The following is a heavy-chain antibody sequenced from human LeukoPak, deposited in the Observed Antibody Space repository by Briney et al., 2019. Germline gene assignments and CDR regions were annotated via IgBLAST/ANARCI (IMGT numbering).Heavy chain of an antibody. Sequence: GRSLRPSCAASGFTFSSYALYWVRQARGKGLEGVAVISYDGSNQYYIDSVKGRFTISRDNSKSTLFLQMNSLRAEDTAVYYCARDSQLDYWGQGTLVTVSS. CDR3: ARDSQLDY. CDR2: ISYDGSNQ. V-gene: IGHV3-30-3*01. CDR1: GFTFSSYA. J-gene: IGHJ4*02.